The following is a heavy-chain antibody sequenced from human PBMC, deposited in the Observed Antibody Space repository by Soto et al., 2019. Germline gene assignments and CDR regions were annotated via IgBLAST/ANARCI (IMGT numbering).Heavy chain of an antibody. D-gene: IGHD3-9*01. Sequence: GGSLRLSCAASGFTFSSYWMHWVRQAPGKGLVWVSRINSDGSSTSYADSVKGRFTISRDNAKNTLYLQMNSLRAEDTAVYYCARVDYDILTGYPELLYYFDYWGQGTLVTVSS. J-gene: IGHJ4*02. CDR1: GFTFSSYW. CDR2: INSDGSST. V-gene: IGHV3-74*01. CDR3: ARVDYDILTGYPELLYYFDY.